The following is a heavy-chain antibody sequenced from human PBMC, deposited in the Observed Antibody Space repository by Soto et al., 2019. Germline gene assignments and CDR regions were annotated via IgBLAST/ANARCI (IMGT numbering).Heavy chain of an antibody. CDR1: GDSMRGYHFY. D-gene: IGHD6-25*01. V-gene: IGHV4-39*01. CDR2: AYFSGGNT. J-gene: IGHJ4*02. Sequence: ETLSLTCSVSGDSMRGYHFYWAWIRQAPGKGLEWIGSAYFSGGNTYYNPSLKSRVSIFVDTSKNEFSLRLTSLTAADTAVYFCAYGSSSAWIDFWGQGTLVTAPQ. CDR3: AYGSSSAWIDF.